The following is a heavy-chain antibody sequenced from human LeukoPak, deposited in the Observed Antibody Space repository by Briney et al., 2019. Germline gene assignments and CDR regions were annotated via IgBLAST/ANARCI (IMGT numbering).Heavy chain of an antibody. CDR2: TDREGSDRGR. CDR1: GFHFRGYN. CDR3: VTEFWYRFDY. J-gene: IGHJ4*02. V-gene: IGHV3-7*01. Sequence: GGSLGLSCAASGFHFRGYNMAWVRQAPGKGLEWLATTDREGSDRGREYTASVRGRFTISRDNAKNSVHLYMSSLGADDTAVYFCVTEFWYRFDYWGQGILVTVSS. D-gene: IGHD3-3*01.